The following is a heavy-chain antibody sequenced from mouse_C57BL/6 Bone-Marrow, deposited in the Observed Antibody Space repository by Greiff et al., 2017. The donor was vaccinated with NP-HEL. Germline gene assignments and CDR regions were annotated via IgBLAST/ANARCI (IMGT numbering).Heavy chain of an antibody. Sequence: VQLKQSGPELVKPGASVKISCKASGYTFTDYYMNWVKQSHGKSLEWIGDINPNNGGTSYNQKFKGKATLTVDKSSSTAYMELRSLTSEDSAVYDCARFDYDGAFAYWGQGTLVTVSA. CDR2: INPNNGGT. CDR3: ARFDYDGAFAY. D-gene: IGHD2-4*01. J-gene: IGHJ3*01. V-gene: IGHV1-26*01. CDR1: GYTFTDYY.